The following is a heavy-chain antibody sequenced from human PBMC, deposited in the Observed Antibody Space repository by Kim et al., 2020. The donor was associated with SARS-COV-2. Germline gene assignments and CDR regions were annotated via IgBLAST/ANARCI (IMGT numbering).Heavy chain of an antibody. CDR3: ARRQLISYYYYYGMDV. CDR2: ISSGNGGTT. V-gene: IGHV3-23*01. D-gene: IGHD1-1*01. CDR1: GFTFSISV. Sequence: GGSLRLSCAASGFTFSISVMTWVRQAPGKGLEWVSGISSGNGGTTYYADSVKGRFTISRDNSKKMVFLQMNSLRAEDTAVYYCARRQLISYYYYYGMDV. J-gene: IGHJ6*01.